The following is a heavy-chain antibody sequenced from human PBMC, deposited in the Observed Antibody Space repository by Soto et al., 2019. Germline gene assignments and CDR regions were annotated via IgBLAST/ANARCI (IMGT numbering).Heavy chain of an antibody. CDR1: GFTFSSYD. J-gene: IGHJ5*02. CDR3: ARAHYDILTGSQSGGLSFDP. D-gene: IGHD3-9*01. CDR2: IGTAGDT. V-gene: IGHV3-13*01. Sequence: GGSLRLSCAASGFTFSSYDMHWVRQATGKGLEWVSAIGTAGDTYYPGSVKGRFTISRENAKNSLYLQMNSLRAEDTAVYYCARAHYDILTGSQSGGLSFDPWGQGTLVTVSS.